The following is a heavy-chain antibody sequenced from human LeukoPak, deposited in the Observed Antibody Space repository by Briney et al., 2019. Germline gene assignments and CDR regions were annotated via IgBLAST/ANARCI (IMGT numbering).Heavy chain of an antibody. CDR1: GGTFSSYA. CDR2: IIPIFGTA. J-gene: IGHJ3*02. Sequence: SVKVSCKASGGTFSSYAISWVRQAPGQGLEWMGGIIPIFGTANYAQKFQGRVTITADESTSTAYMELSSLRSEDTAVYYCAKGKRITIFGVVIYRAFDIWGQGTMVTVSS. V-gene: IGHV1-69*01. CDR3: AKGKRITIFGVVIYRAFDI. D-gene: IGHD3-3*01.